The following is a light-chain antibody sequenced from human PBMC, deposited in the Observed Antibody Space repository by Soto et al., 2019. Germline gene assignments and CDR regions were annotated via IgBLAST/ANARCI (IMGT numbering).Light chain of an antibody. CDR1: SSDFGRYDY. Sequence: QSALTQPRSVSASPGQSVTISCTGTSSDFGRYDYVSWYQQHPGKAPKLIVYDVTERPSGVPDRFSGSKSGNTASLTISGLQAEDEADYSCCSFAGSYSYVFGTATKLTVL. CDR2: DVT. J-gene: IGLJ1*01. V-gene: IGLV2-11*01. CDR3: CSFAGSYSYV.